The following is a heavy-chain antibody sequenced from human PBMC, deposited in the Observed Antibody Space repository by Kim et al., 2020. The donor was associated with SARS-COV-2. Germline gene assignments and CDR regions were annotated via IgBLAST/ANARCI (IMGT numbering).Heavy chain of an antibody. Sequence: PVKGRFTISRDDAKNTLYLQMNSLKTEDTAVYYCTTDRVAAATRYCGMDVWGQGTTVTVSS. D-gene: IGHD6-13*01. V-gene: IGHV3-15*01. CDR3: TTDRVAAATRYCGMDV. J-gene: IGHJ6*02.